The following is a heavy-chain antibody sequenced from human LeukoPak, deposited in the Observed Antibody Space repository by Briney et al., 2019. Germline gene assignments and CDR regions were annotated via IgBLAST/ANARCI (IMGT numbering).Heavy chain of an antibody. Sequence: ASVKVSCKASGYTFTSYAMHWVRQAPGQRLEWMGWINAGNGNTKYSQRFQGRVTITRDTSASTAYMELSSLRSEDTAVYYCARDQGYDSSGPDYWGQGTLVTVSS. D-gene: IGHD3-22*01. J-gene: IGHJ4*02. CDR1: GYTFTSYA. CDR2: INAGNGNT. V-gene: IGHV1-3*01. CDR3: ARDQGYDSSGPDY.